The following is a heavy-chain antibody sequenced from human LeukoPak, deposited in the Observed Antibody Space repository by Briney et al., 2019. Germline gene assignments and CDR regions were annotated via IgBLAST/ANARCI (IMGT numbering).Heavy chain of an antibody. CDR1: GFTVGSNY. J-gene: IGHJ3*02. Sequence: GVSLRLSCTASGFTVGSNYMSWVRQAPGKGLEWVSVIRSDGSTNHADSVKGRFTISRDNSKNTLYLQMNNLRAEDTAMYYCAREMYSGMYNDAFDIWGQGTKVTVSS. D-gene: IGHD1-26*01. CDR3: AREMYSGMYNDAFDI. V-gene: IGHV3-53*01. CDR2: IRSDGST.